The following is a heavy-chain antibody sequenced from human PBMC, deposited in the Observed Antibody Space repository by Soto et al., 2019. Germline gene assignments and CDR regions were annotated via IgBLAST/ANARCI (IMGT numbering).Heavy chain of an antibody. Sequence: QVQLVQSGAEVKKPGSSVKVSCKASGGTFSSYAISWVRQAPGQGLEWMGGIIPIFGTANYAQKFQGRVTITADKSTNTAYMELSSLRSEDTAVYYCARGYYYDSSGYYYDYFDYWGQGTLVTVSS. CDR2: IIPIFGTA. D-gene: IGHD3-22*01. V-gene: IGHV1-69*06. J-gene: IGHJ4*02. CDR1: GGTFSSYA. CDR3: ARGYYYDSSGYYYDYFDY.